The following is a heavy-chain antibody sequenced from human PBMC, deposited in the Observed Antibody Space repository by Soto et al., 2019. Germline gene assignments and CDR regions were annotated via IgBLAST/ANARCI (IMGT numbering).Heavy chain of an antibody. CDR3: AKGGYDCSGGCSSSVDY. CDR1: GFTFSSYA. V-gene: IGHV3-23*01. Sequence: GGSLRLSCAASGFTFSSYAMSWVRQAPGKGLEWVSAISGSGGSTYYADSVKGRFTISRDNSKNTVYLQMNSLRAEDTAVYYCAKGGYDCSGGCSSSVDYWGQGTLVTVSS. D-gene: IGHD3-10*01. CDR2: ISGSGGST. J-gene: IGHJ4*02.